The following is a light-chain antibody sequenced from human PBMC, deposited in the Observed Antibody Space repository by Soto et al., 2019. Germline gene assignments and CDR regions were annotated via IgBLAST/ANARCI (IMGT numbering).Light chain of an antibody. CDR2: QDN. J-gene: IGLJ2*01. V-gene: IGLV3-1*01. CDR3: QAWDRSTAV. CDR1: KLGDKY. Sequence: SYELTQPPSVSVSPGQTASITGSGDKLGDKYSCWFQQRPGQSPLLVMYQDNKRPSGIPERFSGSNTVNTATLTISGTQAMDEADYYRQAWDRSTAVFGGGTKLTVL.